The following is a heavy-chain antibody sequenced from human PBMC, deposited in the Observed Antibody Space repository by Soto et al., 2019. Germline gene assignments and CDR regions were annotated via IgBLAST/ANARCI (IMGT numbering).Heavy chain of an antibody. J-gene: IGHJ6*02. CDR3: ARDTLVPAVPDRNYAYYSMDV. CDR2: IRTKTYGGTA. D-gene: IGHD2-2*01. V-gene: IGHV3-49*03. Sequence: PGGSLRLSCTGSGFIFGDFVLSWFRQAPGKGLEWVAFIRTKTYGGTADYAASVRRRFTISRDDAKSIAYLQMNSLETEDTAMYYCARDTLVPAVPDRNYAYYSMDVWGQGTTVTVSS. CDR1: GFIFGDFV.